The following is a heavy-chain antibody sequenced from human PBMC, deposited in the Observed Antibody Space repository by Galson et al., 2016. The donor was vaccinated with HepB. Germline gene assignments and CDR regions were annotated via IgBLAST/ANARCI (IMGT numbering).Heavy chain of an antibody. D-gene: IGHD5-12*01. CDR2: ISHDGTNI. V-gene: IGHV3-30-3*01. CDR3: ARDEGGYNGYDSSYFDF. Sequence: SLRLSCAASGFTFNSHSLHWARQAPGKGLEWVAVISHDGTNIYYADSVRGRFTISRDNSNNTLSLQMNSLRPEDTAVYHCARDEGGYNGYDSSYFDFWGQGTLVTVSS. CDR1: GFTFNSHS. J-gene: IGHJ4*02.